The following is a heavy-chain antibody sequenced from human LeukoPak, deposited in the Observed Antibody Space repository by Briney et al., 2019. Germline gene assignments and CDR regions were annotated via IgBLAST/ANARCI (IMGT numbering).Heavy chain of an antibody. J-gene: IGHJ6*03. V-gene: IGHV4-34*01. CDR2: INHSGST. CDR1: GGSFSGYY. D-gene: IGHD3-10*01. CDR3: ARGYYYGSGSYYGYYYYMDV. Sequence: SETLSLTCAVYGGSFSGYYWSWIRQPPGKGLEWIGEINHSGSTNYNPSLKSRVTISVDTSKNQFSLKLSSVTAADTAVYYCARGYYYGSGSYYGYYYYMDVWGEGTTVTVSS.